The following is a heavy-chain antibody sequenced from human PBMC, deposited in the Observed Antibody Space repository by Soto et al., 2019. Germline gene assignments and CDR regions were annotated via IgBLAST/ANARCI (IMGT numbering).Heavy chain of an antibody. CDR3: AKGMLYDFWFLFDY. CDR1: GFTFSSYA. V-gene: IGHV3-23*01. Sequence: GGSLRLSCAASGFTFSSYAMSWVRQAPGKGLEWVSAISGSGGSTYYADSVKGRFTISRDNSKNTLYLQMNSLRAEDTAVYYWAKGMLYDFWFLFDYWGQGTLVTVSS. CDR2: ISGSGGST. J-gene: IGHJ4*02. D-gene: IGHD3-3*01.